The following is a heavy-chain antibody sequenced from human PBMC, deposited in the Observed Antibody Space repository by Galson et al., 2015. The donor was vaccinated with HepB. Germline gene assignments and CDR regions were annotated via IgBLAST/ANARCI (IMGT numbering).Heavy chain of an antibody. CDR3: AREGQWLVYDAFDI. V-gene: IGHV3-30*04. D-gene: IGHD6-19*01. CDR2: ISYDGSNK. Sequence: SLRLSCAASGFTFSSYAMHWVRQAPGKGLEWVAVISYDGSNKYYADSVKGRFTISRDNSKNTLYLQMSSLRAEDTAVYYCAREGQWLVYDAFDIWGQGTMVTVSS. J-gene: IGHJ3*02. CDR1: GFTFSSYA.